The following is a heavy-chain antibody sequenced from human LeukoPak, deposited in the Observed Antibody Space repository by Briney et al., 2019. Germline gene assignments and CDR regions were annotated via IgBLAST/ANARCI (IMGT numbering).Heavy chain of an antibody. CDR2: IYYSGST. CDR1: GGSISSYY. CDR3: ARAKMGYNLAYYYGMDV. Sequence: SETLILTCTVSGGSISSYYWSWIRQPPGKGLEWIGYIYYSGSTNYNPSFRSRVTISVDTSKNQFSLRLSSVTAADTAVYYCARAKMGYNLAYYYGMDVWGQGTTVTVYS. J-gene: IGHJ6*02. V-gene: IGHV4-59*01. D-gene: IGHD5-24*01.